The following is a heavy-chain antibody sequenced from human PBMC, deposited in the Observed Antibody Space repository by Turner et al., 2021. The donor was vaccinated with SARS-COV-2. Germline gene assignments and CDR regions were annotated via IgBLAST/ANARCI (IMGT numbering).Heavy chain of an antibody. J-gene: IGHJ4*02. V-gene: IGHV3-53*01. CDR2: IYSGGST. D-gene: IGHD5-18*01. Sequence: EVQLVESGGGLIQPGGSLRLSCAASGLTVSSNYMSWVRQAPGKGLEWVSVIYSGGSTYYADSVKGRFTISRDNSKNTLYLQMNSLRAEDTAVYYCARVGSYGRRDVDYWGQGTLVTVSS. CDR3: ARVGSYGRRDVDY. CDR1: GLTVSSNY.